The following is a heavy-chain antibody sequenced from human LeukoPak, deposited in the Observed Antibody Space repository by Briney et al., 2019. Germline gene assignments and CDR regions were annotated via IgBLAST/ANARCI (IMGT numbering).Heavy chain of an antibody. CDR3: ARETGRDYYFDY. CDR2: IKQDGSEK. J-gene: IGHJ4*02. CDR1: GFTFSTYR. Sequence: SGGSLRLACAASGFTFSTYRMSWVRQAPGKGLEWVANIKQDGSEKHYVDSVKGRFTISRDNAKNSLYLQMSSLRAEDTAVYYCARETGRDYYFDYWGQGTLVTVSS. V-gene: IGHV3-7*01. D-gene: IGHD5-24*01.